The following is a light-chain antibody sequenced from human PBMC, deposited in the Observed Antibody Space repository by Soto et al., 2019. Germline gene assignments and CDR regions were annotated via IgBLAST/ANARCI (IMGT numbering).Light chain of an antibody. V-gene: IGKV3-11*01. CDR3: QQRDNWPLT. CDR2: GAS. J-gene: IGKJ3*01. Sequence: EIVLTQSPATLSLSPGERATLSCRASQSVSSYLAWYQQKPGRAPRLLIYGASNRATGIPARISGSGSGTEFTLTISSLEPEAFAVYYCQQRDNWPLTFGPGTKVDIK. CDR1: QSVSSY.